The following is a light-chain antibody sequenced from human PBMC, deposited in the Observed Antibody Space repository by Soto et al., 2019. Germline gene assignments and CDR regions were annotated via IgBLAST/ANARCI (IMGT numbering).Light chain of an antibody. Sequence: EIVMTQSPVTLSVSPGERATLSCRASQSVSSSLAWFQQKPGQAPMLLIYGASTRATGIPARFSGSGSGTEFTLTIRSLQSEDFAVYYCQQYNNWPRTFGQGTKLEMK. CDR1: QSVSSS. CDR2: GAS. J-gene: IGKJ2*01. V-gene: IGKV3-15*01. CDR3: QQYNNWPRT.